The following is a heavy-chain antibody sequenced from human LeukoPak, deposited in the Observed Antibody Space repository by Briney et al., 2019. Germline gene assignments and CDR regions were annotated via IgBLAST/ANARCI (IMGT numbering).Heavy chain of an antibody. Sequence: GGSLRLSCAASGFSFSSKWMSWVRQAPGKGLEWVASIHQEGSEKFYVDSVQGRFTISRDNSKNSLYLQMNSLRTEDTALYYCAKDRGRWLQFGGSDYWGQGTLVTVSS. V-gene: IGHV3-7*03. CDR3: AKDRGRWLQFGGSDY. D-gene: IGHD5-24*01. J-gene: IGHJ4*02. CDR2: IHQEGSEK. CDR1: GFSFSSKW.